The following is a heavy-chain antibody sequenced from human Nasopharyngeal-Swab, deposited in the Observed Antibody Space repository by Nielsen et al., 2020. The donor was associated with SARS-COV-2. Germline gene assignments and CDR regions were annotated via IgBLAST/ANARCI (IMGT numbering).Heavy chain of an antibody. V-gene: IGHV4-30-4*01. CDR3: ARGVGRRLDY. D-gene: IGHD1-1*01. Sequence: SETLSLTCTVSGGSISSGDYYWSWIRQPPGKGLEWIGYIYYSGSTYYNPSLKSRVTISVDTSKNQFSLKLSSVTAADMAVYYCARGVGRRLDYWGQGTLVTVSS. CDR1: GGSISSGDYY. J-gene: IGHJ4*02. CDR2: IYYSGST.